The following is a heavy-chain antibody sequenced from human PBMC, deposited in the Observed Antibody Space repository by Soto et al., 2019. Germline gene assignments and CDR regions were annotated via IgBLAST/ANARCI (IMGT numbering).Heavy chain of an antibody. CDR3: ARGRYGDY. CDR1: GYDFTTYG. J-gene: IGHJ4*02. CDR2: ISAHNGNT. Sequence: QVHLVQSGAEVKKPGASVKVSCKGSGYDFTTYGITWVRQPPGQGLEWMAWISAHNGNTDYAQKLQGRVTVTRDTSTSTAYMELRSLRSDDTAMYYCARGRYGDYWGQGALVTVSS. D-gene: IGHD1-1*01. V-gene: IGHV1-18*01.